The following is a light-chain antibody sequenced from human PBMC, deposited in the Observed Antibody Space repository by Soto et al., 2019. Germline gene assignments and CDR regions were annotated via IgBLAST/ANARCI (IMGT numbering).Light chain of an antibody. V-gene: IGKV3-11*01. J-gene: IGKJ1*01. CDR1: QSVTTH. CDR3: QQRSKWPLT. CDR2: DAS. Sequence: DIVLTQYPATLSLSPGERATLSCRASQSVTTHLAWYQHSRGQAPRLLIYDASTLATGIPPRFSGSGSGTDFTLTISRLKPEDSAVYYCQQRSKWPLTFGRGTTVEIK.